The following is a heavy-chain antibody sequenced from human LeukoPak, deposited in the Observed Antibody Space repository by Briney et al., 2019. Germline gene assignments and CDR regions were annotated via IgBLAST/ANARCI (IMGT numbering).Heavy chain of an antibody. CDR1: RYTFTGYY. V-gene: IGHV1-18*04. Sequence: ASVKVSCKASRYTFTGYYMHWVRQAPGQGLEWMGWISPYNDNTKYAQKFQGRVTMTTDTSTTTAYMDLRSLRSDDTAVYYCTRDHLAADGSDAFDIWGQGTMVTVSS. CDR2: ISPYNDNT. CDR3: TRDHLAADGSDAFDI. D-gene: IGHD6-13*01. J-gene: IGHJ3*02.